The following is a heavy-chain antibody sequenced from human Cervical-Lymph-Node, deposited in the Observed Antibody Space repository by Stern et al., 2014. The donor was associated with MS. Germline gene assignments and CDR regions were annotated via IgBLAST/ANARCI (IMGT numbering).Heavy chain of an antibody. J-gene: IGHJ6*02. V-gene: IGHV3-30*04. D-gene: IGHD5-12*01. CDR3: ARDLGGYSAYDPPQRRGYYYYGMDV. CDR1: GFTFTGYP. Sequence: QVQLVESGGGVVQPGRSLRLSCAASGFTFTGYPMHWVRQAPGKGLEWVAVISYDGSNEYYADSVKGRITISRDNSKNMLYLQMNSLRAEDTAVYYCARDLGGYSAYDPPQRRGYYYYGMDVWGHGTTVTVSS. CDR2: ISYDGSNE.